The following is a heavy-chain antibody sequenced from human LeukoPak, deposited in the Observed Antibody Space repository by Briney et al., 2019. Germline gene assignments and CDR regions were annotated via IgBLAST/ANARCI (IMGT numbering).Heavy chain of an antibody. CDR1: GFTFSSYG. J-gene: IGHJ5*02. CDR2: IWYDGSNK. V-gene: IGHV3-33*01. D-gene: IGHD6-19*01. CDR3: ARDSDDSSGWSEVHL. Sequence: GGSLRLSCAASGFTFSSYGMHWVRQAPGKGLEWVAVIWYDGSNKYYADSVKGRFTISRDNSKNTLYLQMNSLRAEDTAVYYCARDSDDSSGWSEVHLWGQGTLVTVSS.